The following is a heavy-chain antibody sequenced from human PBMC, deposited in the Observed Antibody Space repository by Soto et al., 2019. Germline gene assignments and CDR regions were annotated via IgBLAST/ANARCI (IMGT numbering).Heavy chain of an antibody. V-gene: IGHV4-4*07. J-gene: IGHJ5*02. CDR3: ARGQRFSDSFDP. CDR2: IYSSGGT. Sequence: SETLSLTCTVSGGAISGYYWTWIRQSAGKGLEWVGRIYSSGGTKYNPSLQSRVTMSLDTSKNQFSLRLSSVTAADTAVYYCARGQRFSDSFDPWGQGTLVTVSS. D-gene: IGHD3-3*01. CDR1: GGAISGYY.